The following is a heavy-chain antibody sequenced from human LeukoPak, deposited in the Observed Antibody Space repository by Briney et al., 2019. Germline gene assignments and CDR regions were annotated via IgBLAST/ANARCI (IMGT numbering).Heavy chain of an antibody. CDR2: MNPNSGNT. CDR3: AKTRAYSYGYFQI. J-gene: IGHJ1*01. Sequence: ASVKVSCKASGYTFTSYDINWVRQATGQGLEWMGWMNPNSGNTGYAQKFQGRVTMTRNTSISTAYMELNSLRAEDTAVYFCAKTRAYSYGYFQIWGQGTLVTVSS. D-gene: IGHD5-18*01. V-gene: IGHV1-8*02. CDR1: GYTFTSYD.